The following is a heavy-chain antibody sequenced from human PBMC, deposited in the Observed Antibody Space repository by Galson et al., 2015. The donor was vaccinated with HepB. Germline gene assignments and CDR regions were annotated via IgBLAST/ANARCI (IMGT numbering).Heavy chain of an antibody. J-gene: IGHJ6*03. Sequence: SLRLSCAASGFTFSTYGMHRVRQAPGKGLEWVAVISYEGTNKYYADSVKGRFTISRDNSKNTLYLQMNSLRAEDTAVYYCAKGVVTAAMSYYYYMDVWGEGTTVIVSS. V-gene: IGHV3-30*18. CDR1: GFTFSTYG. D-gene: IGHD2-2*01. CDR2: ISYEGTNK. CDR3: AKGVVTAAMSYYYYMDV.